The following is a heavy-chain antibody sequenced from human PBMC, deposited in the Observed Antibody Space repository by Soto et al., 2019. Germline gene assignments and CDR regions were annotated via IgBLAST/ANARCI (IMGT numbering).Heavy chain of an antibody. CDR2: VHTDGSNP. CDR1: GFTFDTYW. J-gene: IGHJ4*02. V-gene: IGHV3-74*01. CDR3: TNGVDY. Sequence: EVQLVESGGGLVQPGGSLRLSCVASGFTFDTYWMHWVRQAPGKGLEWVARVHTDGSNPTYGDSVKGRFTVSRDNAKSTLFLQMDSLRAEDTAFYYCTNGVDYWGQGTLVTVSS.